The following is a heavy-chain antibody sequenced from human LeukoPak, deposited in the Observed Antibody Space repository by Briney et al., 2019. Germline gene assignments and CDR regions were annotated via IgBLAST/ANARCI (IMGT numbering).Heavy chain of an antibody. J-gene: IGHJ4*02. V-gene: IGHV4-39*01. CDR2: IYYSGST. CDR3: ATHIVVVKGDGKDH. D-gene: IGHD2-21*01. CDR1: GGSISSSSYY. Sequence: PSETLSLTCTVSGGSISSSSYYWGWIRQPPGKGLEWIGSIYYSGSTYYNPSLKSRVTISVDTSKNQFSLKLSSVTAADTAVYYCATHIVVVKGDGKDHWGQGTLVTVSS.